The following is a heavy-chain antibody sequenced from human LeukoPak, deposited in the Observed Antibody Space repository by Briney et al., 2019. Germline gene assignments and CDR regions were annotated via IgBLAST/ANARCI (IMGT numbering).Heavy chain of an antibody. CDR3: AKATSLRLNPEYYFDY. V-gene: IGHV3-9*01. CDR1: GFTFDDYA. CDR2: ISWNSGSI. Sequence: HPGGSLRLSCAVSGFTFDDYAMHWVRQAPGKGLEWVSGISWNSGSIGYADSVKGRFTISRDNAKNSLYLQMNSLRAEDTALYYCAKATSLRLNPEYYFDYWGQGTLVTVSS. J-gene: IGHJ4*02. D-gene: IGHD3-3*01.